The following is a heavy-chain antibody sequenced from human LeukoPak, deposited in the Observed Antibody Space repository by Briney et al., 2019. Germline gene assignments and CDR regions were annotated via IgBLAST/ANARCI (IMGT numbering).Heavy chain of an antibody. Sequence: ASVKDSCKASGYTFTKFGINWVRQTPGQGLEWMGWIRPYNSKTIYAENIQGRLSMTTETSTSTACMEMRSLRSDDTAVYYCARDFLDDPLGWFDSWGEGTL. J-gene: IGHJ5*01. V-gene: IGHV1-18*01. D-gene: IGHD3-16*01. CDR2: IRPYNSKT. CDR1: GYTFTKFG. CDR3: ARDFLDDPLGWFDS.